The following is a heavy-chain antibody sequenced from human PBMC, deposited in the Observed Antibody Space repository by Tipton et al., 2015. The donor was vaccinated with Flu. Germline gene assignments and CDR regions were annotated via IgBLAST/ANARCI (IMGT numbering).Heavy chain of an antibody. D-gene: IGHD2/OR15-2a*01. Sequence: TLSLTCAVYGGSFSGYYWSWIRQPPGKGLEWIGEINHSGSTNYNPSLKSRVTISVDTSKNQCSLKLSSVTAADTAVYYCVVLRLLTFYWGQGTLVTVSS. J-gene: IGHJ4*02. CDR1: GGSFSGYY. CDR2: INHSGST. CDR3: VVLRLLTFY. V-gene: IGHV4-34*01.